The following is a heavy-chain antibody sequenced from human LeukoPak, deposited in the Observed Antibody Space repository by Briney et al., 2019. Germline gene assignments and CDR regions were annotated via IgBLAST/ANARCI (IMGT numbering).Heavy chain of an antibody. V-gene: IGHV3-23*01. CDR1: GFTFSSYA. D-gene: IGHD2-21*02. CDR3: AKVAPPYCGGDCYSFDY. CDR2: MSGSGGST. Sequence: GGSLRLSCAASGFTFSSYAMRWVGQAPGKGLEWVSAMSGSGGSTYYADSVKGRFTISRDNSKNTLYLQMNSLRAEDTAVYYCAKVAPPYCGGDCYSFDYWGQGTLVTVSS. J-gene: IGHJ4*02.